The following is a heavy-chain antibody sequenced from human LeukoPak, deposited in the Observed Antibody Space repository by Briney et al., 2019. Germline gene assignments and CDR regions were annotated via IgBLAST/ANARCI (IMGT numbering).Heavy chain of an antibody. CDR1: GGSFSGYY. J-gene: IGHJ4*02. D-gene: IGHD3-22*01. CDR3: ARYDTGGYYSYFDY. Sequence: SETLSLTCAVYGGSFSGYYWSWIRQPPGRGLEWIGEVNHSGSTNYNPSLKSRVTISVDTSKNQFSLKLSSVTAADTAIYYCARYDTGGYYSYFDYWGQGTLVTVSS. V-gene: IGHV4-34*01. CDR2: VNHSGST.